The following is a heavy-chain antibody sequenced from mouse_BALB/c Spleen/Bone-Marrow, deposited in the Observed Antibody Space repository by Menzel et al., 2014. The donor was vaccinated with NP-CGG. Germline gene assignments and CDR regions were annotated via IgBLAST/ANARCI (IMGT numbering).Heavy chain of an antibody. CDR3: ARKLRFYAMDY. CDR2: IWSGGNT. V-gene: IGHV2-2*01. D-gene: IGHD1-1*01. CDR1: GFSLTTYG. Sequence: VMLVESGPGLVQPSQSLSITCTVSGFSLTTYGVHWVRQSPGKGLEWLGAIWSGGNTDYNAAFISRLSISKDNSKSQVFFEMNSLQAYDTAIYYCARKLRFYAMDYWGQGTSVTVSS. J-gene: IGHJ4*01.